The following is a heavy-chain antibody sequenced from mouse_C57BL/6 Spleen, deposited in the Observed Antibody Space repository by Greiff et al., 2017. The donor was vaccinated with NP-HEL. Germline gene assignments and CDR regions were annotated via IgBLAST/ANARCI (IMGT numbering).Heavy chain of an antibody. CDR1: GYTFTSYW. D-gene: IGHD1-1*01. J-gene: IGHJ1*03. CDR3: ERGTFEDYGSIPMYFGV. V-gene: IGHV1-69*01. Sequence: VQLQQPGAELVMPGASVKLSCKASGYTFTSYWMHWVKQRPGQGLEWIGEIDPSDSYTNYNQKFKGKSTLTVDKSSSTAYMQLSSLTSEDSAVYYYERGTFEDYGSIPMYFGVWGTGTTGTVSS. CDR2: IDPSDSYT.